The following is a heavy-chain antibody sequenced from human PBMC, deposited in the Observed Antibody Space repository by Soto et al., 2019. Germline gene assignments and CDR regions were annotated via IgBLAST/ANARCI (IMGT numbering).Heavy chain of an antibody. J-gene: IGHJ4*02. D-gene: IGHD2-2*01. V-gene: IGHV1-3*01. CDR3: AREAAALGNDY. CDR2: INAGNGNT. Sequence: AGQAPGQRLEWMGWINAGNGNTKYSQKFQGRVTMTRNTSISTAYMELSSLRSEDTAAYYCAREAAALGNDYWGQGTLVTVSS.